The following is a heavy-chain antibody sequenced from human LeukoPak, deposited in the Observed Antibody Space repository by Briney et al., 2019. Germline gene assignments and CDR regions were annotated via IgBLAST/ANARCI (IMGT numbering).Heavy chain of an antibody. CDR1: GFTFSSYG. V-gene: IGHV3-23*01. CDR2: ISGSGGST. D-gene: IGHD3-22*01. Sequence: GGSLRLSCAASGFTFSSYGMSWVRQTPGKGLEWVLAISGSGGSTYYADSVKGRFTVSRDNSKNTLYLQMNSLRVEDTAVYYCARGLFLSGYLDAFDIWGQGTVVTVSS. J-gene: IGHJ3*02. CDR3: ARGLFLSGYLDAFDI.